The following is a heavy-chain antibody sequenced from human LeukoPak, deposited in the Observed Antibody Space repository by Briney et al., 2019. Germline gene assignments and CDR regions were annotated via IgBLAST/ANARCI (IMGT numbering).Heavy chain of an antibody. J-gene: IGHJ4*02. D-gene: IGHD6-19*01. Sequence: PGGSLRLSCAASGFTVSSNYMSWVRQAPGKGLEWVSVIYSGGSTYYADSVKGRFTISRDNSKNTLYLQMNSLRAEDTAVYYCASLQVQSSSGWSRFWYWGQGTLVTVSS. CDR1: GFTVSSNY. V-gene: IGHV3-53*01. CDR3: ASLQVQSSSGWSRFWY. CDR2: IYSGGST.